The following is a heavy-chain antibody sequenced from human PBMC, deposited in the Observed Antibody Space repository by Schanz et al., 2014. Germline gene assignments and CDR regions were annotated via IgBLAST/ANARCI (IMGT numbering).Heavy chain of an antibody. J-gene: IGHJ4*02. CDR1: GFTFSSYG. V-gene: IGHV3-33*06. D-gene: IGHD2-21*01. CDR3: AKGQLLSYYFDY. Sequence: QVQLVESGGGVVQPGRSLRLSCATSGFTFSSYGMHWVRQAPGKGLEWVAVIWFDGNNKYYADSVKGRFTISRDNSKNTLYLQMNSLRAEDTALYYCAKGQLLSYYFDYWGQGTLVTVSS. CDR2: IWFDGNNK.